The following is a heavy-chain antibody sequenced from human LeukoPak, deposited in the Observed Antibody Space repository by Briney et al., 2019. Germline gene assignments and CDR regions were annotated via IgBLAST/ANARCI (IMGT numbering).Heavy chain of an antibody. CDR3: ANVIIVAAGYEYFQH. V-gene: IGHV3-23*01. D-gene: IGHD6-13*01. CDR1: GFTFSHYA. J-gene: IGHJ1*01. CDR2: ISGSGSDT. Sequence: GGSLRLSCAASGFTFSHYAMSWVRQAPGKGLQRVSGISGSGSDTFYADSVKGRFTISRDNSKNTLYLQMSSLRAEDTAVYYCANVIIVAAGYEYFQHWGQGTLVSVSS.